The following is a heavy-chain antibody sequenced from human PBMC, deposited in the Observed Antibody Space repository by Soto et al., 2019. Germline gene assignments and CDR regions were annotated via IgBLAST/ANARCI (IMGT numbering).Heavy chain of an antibody. V-gene: IGHV4-59*01. CDR1: GGSISSYY. CDR2: IYYSGST. CDR3: ARNFWSGPGRDGFDP. Sequence: SETLSLTCTVSGGSISSYYWSWIRQPPGKGLEWIGYIYYSGSTNYNPSLKSRVTISVDTSKNQFSLKLSSVTAADTAVYYCARNFWSGPGRDGFDPWGQGTLVTVSS. J-gene: IGHJ5*02. D-gene: IGHD3-3*01.